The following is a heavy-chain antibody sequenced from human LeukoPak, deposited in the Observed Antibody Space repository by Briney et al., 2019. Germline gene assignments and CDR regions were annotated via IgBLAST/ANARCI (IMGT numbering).Heavy chain of an antibody. V-gene: IGHV1-69*04. D-gene: IGHD3-22*01. CDR1: GGTFSSYA. CDR2: TIPILGIA. CDR3: ARDIDYYDSSGPAGDAFDI. J-gene: IGHJ3*02. Sequence: SVKVSCKASGGTFSSYAISWVRQAPGQGLEWMGRTIPILGIANYAQKFQGRVTITADKSTSTAYMELSSLRSEDTAVYYCARDIDYYDSSGPAGDAFDIWGQGTMVTVSS.